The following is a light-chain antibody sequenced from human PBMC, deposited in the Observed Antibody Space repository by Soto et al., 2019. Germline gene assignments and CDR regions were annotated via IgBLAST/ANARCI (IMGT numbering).Light chain of an antibody. CDR3: TSYTSSGTLYV. Sequence: QSVLTQPAAVSGSPGQSITISCTGTSSDVDDYNFVSWYQQHPGKAPKLMIYDVSNRPSGVSNRFSGSKSANTASLTISGLQAEDEADYYCTSYTSSGTLYVFGTGTKVTVL. CDR2: DVS. V-gene: IGLV2-14*01. J-gene: IGLJ1*01. CDR1: SSDVDDYNF.